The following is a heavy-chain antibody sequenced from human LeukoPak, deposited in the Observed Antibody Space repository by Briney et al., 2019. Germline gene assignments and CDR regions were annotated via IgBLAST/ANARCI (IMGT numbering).Heavy chain of an antibody. CDR3: ARAYCSSTSCLLGFDI. J-gene: IGHJ3*02. CDR1: GFTVSSNY. D-gene: IGHD2-2*01. Sequence: PGGSLRLSCAASGFTVSSNYMNWVRQAPGKGLEWVSVIYTGGNTYYADSVKGRFTISRDNSKNTLYLQMNSLRDEDAAVYYCARAYCSSTSCLLGFDIWGQGTTVTVSS. CDR2: IYTGGNT. V-gene: IGHV3-66*01.